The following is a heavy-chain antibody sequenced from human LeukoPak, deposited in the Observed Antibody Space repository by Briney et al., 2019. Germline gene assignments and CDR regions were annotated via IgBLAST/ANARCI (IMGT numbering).Heavy chain of an antibody. CDR1: GGSISSYY. J-gene: IGHJ5*02. D-gene: IGHD4-17*01. CDR2: IYYSGST. Sequence: SETLSLTCTVSGGSISSYYWSWIRQPPGKGLEWIGSIYYSGSTYYNPSLKSRVTISVDTSKNQFSLKLSSVTAADTAVYYCARHGRLNYGDYGWFDPWGQGTLVTVSS. V-gene: IGHV4-59*05. CDR3: ARHGRLNYGDYGWFDP.